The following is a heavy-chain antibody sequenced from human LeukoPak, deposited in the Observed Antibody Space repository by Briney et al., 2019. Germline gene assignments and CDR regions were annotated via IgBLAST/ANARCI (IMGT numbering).Heavy chain of an antibody. CDR3: ARHHRYSSGWYAGDWFDP. CDR2: IYTSGST. V-gene: IGHV4-61*02. Sequence: NPSGTLSLTCTVSGGSISSGSYYWSWIRQPAGKGLEWIGRIYTSGSTNYNPSLKSRVTISVDTSKNQFSLKLSSVTAADTAVYYCARHHRYSSGWYAGDWFDPWGQGTLVTVSS. CDR1: GGSISSGSYY. D-gene: IGHD6-19*01. J-gene: IGHJ5*02.